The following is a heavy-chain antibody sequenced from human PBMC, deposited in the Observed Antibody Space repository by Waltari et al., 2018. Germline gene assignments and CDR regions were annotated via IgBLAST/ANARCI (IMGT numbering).Heavy chain of an antibody. Sequence: QVKLQESGPGVVKPSETLSLICTVSIYSLSAGYYWGWVRQPPGTGLEWIGTIYHGGSTYYNPSLKSRLTMSVDKSKNQFYMKLSSVTAADTAVYYCARRGYSSSPAHFDYWGQGTLVTVSS. D-gene: IGHD2-15*01. CDR1: IYSLSAGYY. CDR3: ARRGYSSSPAHFDY. J-gene: IGHJ4*02. CDR2: IYHGGST. V-gene: IGHV4-38-2*02.